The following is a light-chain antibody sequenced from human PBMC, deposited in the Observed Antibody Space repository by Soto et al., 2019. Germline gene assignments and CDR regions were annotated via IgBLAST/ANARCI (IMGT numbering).Light chain of an antibody. CDR3: KQYKEWPPFT. Sequence: EIVLTQSPAILSVSPRERATLSCRASQSISRSLAWYQQKPGQAPRLLISDASTRATGIPARFSGSGSGTDFTLSISSLQSEDFAVYYCKQYKEWPPFTFGQGTRLEIK. CDR1: QSISRS. V-gene: IGKV3-15*01. CDR2: DAS. J-gene: IGKJ5*01.